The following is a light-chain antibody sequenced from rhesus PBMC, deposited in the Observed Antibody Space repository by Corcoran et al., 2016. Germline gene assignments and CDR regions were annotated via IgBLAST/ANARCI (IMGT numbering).Light chain of an antibody. V-gene: IGKV1-22*01. CDR2: KGS. CDR3: QQYSSRPFT. CDR1: QGISSW. J-gene: IGKJ3*01. Sequence: DIQMTQSPSSLSASVGATVTITCRASQGISSWLAWYQQKPGKAPKRLINKGSRLQSGVPSRFSGSGSGTEFTRTISSLQSEDFATYYCQQYSSRPFTFGPGTKLDIK.